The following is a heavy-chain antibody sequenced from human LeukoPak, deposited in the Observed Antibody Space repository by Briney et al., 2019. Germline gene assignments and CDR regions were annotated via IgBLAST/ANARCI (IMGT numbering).Heavy chain of an antibody. D-gene: IGHD2-8*02. Sequence: ASVKVSCKASGYTFTGYYMHWVRQAPGQGLEWMGWINPNSGGTNYAQKFQGRVTMTRDTSISTAYMELSRPRSDDTAVYYCARGLPLLLYYYMDVWGKGTTVTISS. CDR3: ARGLPLLLYYYMDV. CDR1: GYTFTGYY. J-gene: IGHJ6*03. V-gene: IGHV1-2*02. CDR2: INPNSGGT.